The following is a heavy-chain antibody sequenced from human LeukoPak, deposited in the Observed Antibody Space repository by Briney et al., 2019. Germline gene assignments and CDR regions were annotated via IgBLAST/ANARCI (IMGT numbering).Heavy chain of an antibody. D-gene: IGHD3-16*01. CDR1: GFTFSSYA. Sequence: GGSLRLSRAASGFTFSSYAMSWVRQAPGKGLEWVSAISGSGGSTYYADSVKGRFTISRDNSKNTLYLQMNSLRAEDTAVYYCAKDREFGVILDWGQGTLVTVSS. V-gene: IGHV3-23*01. J-gene: IGHJ4*02. CDR3: AKDREFGVILD. CDR2: ISGSGGST.